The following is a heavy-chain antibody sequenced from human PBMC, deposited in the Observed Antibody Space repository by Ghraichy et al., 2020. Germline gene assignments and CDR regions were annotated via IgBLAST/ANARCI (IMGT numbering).Heavy chain of an antibody. Sequence: ASVKVSCKASGYTFMNYGISWVRQAPGQGLEWLGWITTKSGNTQYGWKFQDRVTMTTDTSTSTAYMELRSLRSDDTAVYYCARGINYFDPWGQGTRVTVSS. J-gene: IGHJ5*02. CDR1: GYTFMNYG. D-gene: IGHD5-24*01. CDR2: ITTKSGNT. CDR3: ARGINYFDP. V-gene: IGHV1-18*01.